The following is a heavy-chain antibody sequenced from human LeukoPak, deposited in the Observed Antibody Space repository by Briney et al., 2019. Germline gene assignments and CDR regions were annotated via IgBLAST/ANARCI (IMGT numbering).Heavy chain of an antibody. CDR3: ARLDSSGFDY. V-gene: IGHV3-7*01. Sequence: SGGSLRLSCAASGFTFTNYWMSWVRQAPGKGLELVANIKQDRSEKYYVDSVKGRFTISRDNAKNSLYLQMNSLRAEDTAVYYCARLDSSGFDYWGQGTLVTVSS. CDR1: GFTFTNYW. J-gene: IGHJ4*02. CDR2: IKQDRSEK. D-gene: IGHD3-22*01.